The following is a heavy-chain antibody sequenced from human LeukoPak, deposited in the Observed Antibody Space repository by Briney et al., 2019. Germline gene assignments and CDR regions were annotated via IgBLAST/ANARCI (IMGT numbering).Heavy chain of an antibody. D-gene: IGHD4-17*01. CDR3: ARAYGDYIDY. Sequence: PGGSLRLSCAASGFTFSSYEMNWVRQAPGKGLEWVSYISSSGSTIYYADSVKGRFTISRDNAKNSLYLQMNSLRAEDTAVYYCARAYGDYIDYWGQGTLVTVSS. V-gene: IGHV3-48*03. CDR1: GFTFSSYE. CDR2: ISSSGSTI. J-gene: IGHJ4*02.